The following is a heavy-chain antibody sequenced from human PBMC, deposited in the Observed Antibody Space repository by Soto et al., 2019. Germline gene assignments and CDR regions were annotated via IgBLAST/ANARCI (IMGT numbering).Heavy chain of an antibody. CDR1: GFDFGDYY. CDR2: IDSDDGTT. D-gene: IGHD6-13*01. V-gene: IGHV3-11*01. Sequence: PGGSLRLSCTDSGFDFGDYYISWIRQAPGKGLEWVSYIDSDDGTTYYTDSVKGRFTISRDNAKNSLYLQMNSLRVEDTALYYCVRPYYSSSWFPFDRWGQGTLVTVSS. J-gene: IGHJ4*02. CDR3: VRPYYSSSWFPFDR.